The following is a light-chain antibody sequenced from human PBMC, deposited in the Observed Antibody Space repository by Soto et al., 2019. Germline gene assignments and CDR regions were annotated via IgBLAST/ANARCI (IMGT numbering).Light chain of an antibody. CDR3: QQFKSYPRT. CDR2: AAS. CDR1: QHISSY. Sequence: DIQLTQSPSFLSASVGDRVTITCRASQHISSYLTWYQQKPGKAPQLLIYAASTLQSGVPSRFSGSGSGTEFTLTITSLQPDDFATYYCQQFKSYPRTFGGGTKVEIK. J-gene: IGKJ4*01. V-gene: IGKV1-9*01.